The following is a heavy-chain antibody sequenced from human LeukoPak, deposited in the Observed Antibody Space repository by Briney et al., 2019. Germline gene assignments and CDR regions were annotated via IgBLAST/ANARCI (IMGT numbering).Heavy chain of an antibody. Sequence: GSQIVSCAASGFTFSSYWMSWVRQAPGKGLEWVAIMNQDGSEKYFVDSVRGRFTISRDNAKNSVDLLMNSLRAEDTAVYHCVRASGFILDYWGQGTLVTVSS. CDR2: MNQDGSEK. J-gene: IGHJ4*02. CDR3: VRASGFILDY. D-gene: IGHD3-9*01. V-gene: IGHV3-7*05. CDR1: GFTFSSYW.